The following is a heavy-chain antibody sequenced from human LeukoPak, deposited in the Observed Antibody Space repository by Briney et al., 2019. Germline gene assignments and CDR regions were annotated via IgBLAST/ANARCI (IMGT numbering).Heavy chain of an antibody. Sequence: ASVKVSCKASGYTFTGYYMHWVRQAPGQGLEWMGWINPNSGGTNYAQKFQGRVTMTRDTSISTAYMELSRLRSDDTAVCYCARDPGYCSSTSCYGAQYWFDPWGQGTLVTVSS. CDR2: INPNSGGT. V-gene: IGHV1-2*02. CDR3: ARDPGYCSSTSCYGAQYWFDP. D-gene: IGHD2-2*01. J-gene: IGHJ5*02. CDR1: GYTFTGYY.